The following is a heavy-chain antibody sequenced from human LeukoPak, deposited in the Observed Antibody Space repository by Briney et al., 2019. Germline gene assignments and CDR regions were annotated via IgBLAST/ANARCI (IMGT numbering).Heavy chain of an antibody. D-gene: IGHD3-10*01. Sequence: GRSLRLSCAASGFTFDDYAMHWVRRAPGKGLEWVSGISWNSGSIGYADSVKGRFTISRDNAKNSLYLQMNSLRAEDMALYYCAKDISSYYYGSGSFGAFDIWGQGTMVTVSS. CDR3: AKDISSYYYGSGSFGAFDI. J-gene: IGHJ3*02. CDR2: ISWNSGSI. CDR1: GFTFDDYA. V-gene: IGHV3-9*03.